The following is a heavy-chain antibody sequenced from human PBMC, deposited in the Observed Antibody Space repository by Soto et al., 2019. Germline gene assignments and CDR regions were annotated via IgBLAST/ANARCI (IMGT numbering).Heavy chain of an antibody. D-gene: IGHD4-17*01. Sequence: SETLSLTCTVSGGSISSYYWTWIRQPPGKGLEWIGEIYYSGSTNYNPSLKSRVTISVDTSKNQFSLKLSSVTAADTAVYYCAREIDYGDSIDYWGKGTLVTVSS. CDR3: AREIDYGDSIDY. J-gene: IGHJ4*02. V-gene: IGHV4-59*12. CDR1: GGSISSYY. CDR2: IYYSGST.